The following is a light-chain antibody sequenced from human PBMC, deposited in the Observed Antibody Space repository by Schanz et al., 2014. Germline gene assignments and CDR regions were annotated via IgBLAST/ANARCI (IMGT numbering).Light chain of an antibody. J-gene: IGLJ2*01. Sequence: QSALTQPASVSGSPGQSITISCTGTSSDVGGYNYVSWYQQHPGKAPKLMIYDVSNRPSGVSNRFSGSKSGNTASLTISGLQPEDEADYYCCSYAVVTSVIFGGGTKLTVL. V-gene: IGLV2-14*01. CDR3: CSYAVVTSVI. CDR2: DVS. CDR1: SSDVGGYNY.